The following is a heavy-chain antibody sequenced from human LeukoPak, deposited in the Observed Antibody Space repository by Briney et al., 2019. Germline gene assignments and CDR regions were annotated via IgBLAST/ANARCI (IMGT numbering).Heavy chain of an antibody. J-gene: IGHJ1*01. V-gene: IGHV3-53*01. D-gene: IGHD2-15*01. CDR2: IYSGGST. CDR1: GFTVSSNY. CDR3: AREDLAGPRYCSGGSCPGRPFQH. Sequence: GGSLRLSCAASGFTVSSNYMSWVRQAPGKGLEWVSVIYSGGSTYYADSVKGRFTISRDNSKNTLYLQMNSLRAEDTAVYYCAREDLAGPRYCSGGSCPGRPFQHWGQGTLVTVSS.